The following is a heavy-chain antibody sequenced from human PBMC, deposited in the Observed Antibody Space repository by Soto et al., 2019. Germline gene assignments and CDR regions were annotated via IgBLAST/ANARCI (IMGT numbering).Heavy chain of an antibody. J-gene: IGHJ5*02. CDR2: IYYSGST. CDR1: GGSVSSGSYY. Sequence: LSLTCTVSGGSVSSGSYYWSWIRQPPGKGLEWIGYIYYSGSTNYNPSLKSRVTISVDTSKNQFSLKLSSVTAADTAVYYCARDVFTMVRGVITRWFDPWGQGTLVTVSS. CDR3: ARDVFTMVRGVITRWFDP. D-gene: IGHD3-10*01. V-gene: IGHV4-61*01.